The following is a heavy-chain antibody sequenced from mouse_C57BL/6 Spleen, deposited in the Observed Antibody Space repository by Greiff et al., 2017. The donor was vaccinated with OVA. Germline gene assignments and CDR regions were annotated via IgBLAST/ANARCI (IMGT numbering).Heavy chain of an antibody. D-gene: IGHD1-1*01. Sequence: VQLQQSGAELARPGASVKLSCKASGYTFTSYGISWVKQRTGQGLEWIGEIYPRSGNTYYNEKFMGKATLTADKSSSTAYMELRSLTSEDSAVYFCAREYYGSSPYWYVDVWGTGTTVTVSS. J-gene: IGHJ1*03. V-gene: IGHV1-81*01. CDR2: IYPRSGNT. CDR3: AREYYGSSPYWYVDV. CDR1: GYTFTSYG.